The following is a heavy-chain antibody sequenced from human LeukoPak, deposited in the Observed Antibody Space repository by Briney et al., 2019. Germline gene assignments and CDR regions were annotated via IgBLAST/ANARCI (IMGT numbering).Heavy chain of an antibody. CDR2: IYHSGST. CDR1: GGSISSGGYY. J-gene: IGHJ6*03. V-gene: IGHV4-30-2*01. Sequence: PSETLSLTCTVSGGSISSGGYYWSWIRQPPGKGLEWIGYIYHSGSTYYNPSLKSRVTISVDRSKNQFSLKLSSVTAADTAVYYCARAIDYYYYYMDVWGKGTTVTVSS. CDR3: ARAIDYYYYYMDV. D-gene: IGHD3-22*01.